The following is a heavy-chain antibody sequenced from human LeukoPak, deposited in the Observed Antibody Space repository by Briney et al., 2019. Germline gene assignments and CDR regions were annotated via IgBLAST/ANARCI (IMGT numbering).Heavy chain of an antibody. J-gene: IGHJ6*03. CDR2: ISSSSSYI. CDR3: ARDGGATYYYYYMDV. D-gene: IGHD1-26*01. CDR1: GFTFSSYS. Sequence: GGSLRLSCAASGFTFSSYSMNWVRQAPGKVLEWVSSISSSSSYIYYADSVKGRFTISRDNAKNSLYLQMNSLRAEDTAVYYCARDGGATYYYYYMDVWGKGTTVTVSS. V-gene: IGHV3-21*01.